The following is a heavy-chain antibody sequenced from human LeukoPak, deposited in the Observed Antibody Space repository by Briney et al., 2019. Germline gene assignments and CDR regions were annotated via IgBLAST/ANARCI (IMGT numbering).Heavy chain of an antibody. V-gene: IGHV4-59*01. Sequence: SETLSLTCTVSGGSISSYYWSWIRQPPGKGLEWIGYIYYSGSTNYNPSLKSRVTISVDTSKNQFSLKLSSVTAADTAVYYCARYVPVGYCSSTSCYQGWFDPWGQGTLVTVSS. J-gene: IGHJ5*02. CDR2: IYYSGST. CDR3: ARYVPVGYCSSTSCYQGWFDP. D-gene: IGHD2-2*01. CDR1: GGSISSYY.